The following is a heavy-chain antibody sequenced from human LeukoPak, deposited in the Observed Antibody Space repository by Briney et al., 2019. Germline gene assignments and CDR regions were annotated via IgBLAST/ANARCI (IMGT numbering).Heavy chain of an antibody. D-gene: IGHD5-24*01. CDR3: ARGGNYYLDY. CDR2: MNSGGTTV. J-gene: IGHJ4*02. V-gene: IGHV3-74*01. Sequence: GGSLRLSCAVSGFAFRTSWMHWVRQAPGGGLVWVSRMNSGGTTVNYADSVKGRFTMSRDNAKNTLYLQMNSLRAEDTAVYYCARGGNYYLDYWGQGTLATVSS. CDR1: GFAFRTSW.